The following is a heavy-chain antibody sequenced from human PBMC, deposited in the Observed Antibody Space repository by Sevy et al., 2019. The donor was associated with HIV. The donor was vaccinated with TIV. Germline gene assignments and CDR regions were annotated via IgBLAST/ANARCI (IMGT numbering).Heavy chain of an antibody. CDR3: VRAIAKDGSF. J-gene: IGHJ4*02. CDR1: GFTLNNYW. Sequence: GGCLRLSCVASGFTLNNYWMHWVRQAPGKGLEWVANINQDGGVTYYVDSVRDRFTISRDNGRNLVFLQMNSLRVDGTALYFCVRAIAKDGSFWGQGTLVTVSS. V-gene: IGHV3-7*01. D-gene: IGHD6-13*01. CDR2: INQDGGVT.